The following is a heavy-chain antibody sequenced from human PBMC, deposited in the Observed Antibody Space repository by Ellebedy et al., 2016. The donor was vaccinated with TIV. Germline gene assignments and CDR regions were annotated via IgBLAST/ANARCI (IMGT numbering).Heavy chain of an antibody. Sequence: MPSETLSLTCAVYGGSFSGYYWSWIRQPPGKGLEWIGEINHSGRTNYNPSLKSRVTISVDTSKNQFSLKLSSVTAADTAVYYCARNWYQLLYYYYYGMDVWGLGTLVTVSS. J-gene: IGHJ6*02. D-gene: IGHD2-2*01. CDR3: ARNWYQLLYYYYYGMDV. CDR2: INHSGRT. CDR1: GGSFSGYY. V-gene: IGHV4-34*01.